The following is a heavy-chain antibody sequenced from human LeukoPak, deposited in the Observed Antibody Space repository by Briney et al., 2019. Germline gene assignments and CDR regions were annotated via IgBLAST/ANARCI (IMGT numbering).Heavy chain of an antibody. D-gene: IGHD1-26*01. Sequence: SETLSLTCAVYGGTFSDYYWSWIRQAPGKGLEWFGEINDSGSTNYNSSLRSRLTISVDTSKNQFSLQLSSVTAAGTAVYYCARRLRSGSQVLDYWGQGTLVTVSS. CDR1: GGTFSDYY. J-gene: IGHJ4*02. CDR3: ARRLRSGSQVLDY. CDR2: INDSGST. V-gene: IGHV4-34*01.